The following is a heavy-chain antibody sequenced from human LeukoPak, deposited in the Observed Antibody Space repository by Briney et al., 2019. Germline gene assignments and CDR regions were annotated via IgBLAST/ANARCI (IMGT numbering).Heavy chain of an antibody. CDR2: VSYSGTT. J-gene: IGHJ6*03. CDR3: ARYIRGPNYYIDV. CDR1: GGSLSSDY. V-gene: IGHV4-59*01. Sequence: SETLSLTCTASGGSLSSDYWSWIRQPPGKGLKWIGYVSYSGTTNYNASLNSRLTISLDTSKNRFSLNLSSVTAADTAIYFCARYIRGPNYYIDVWGKGTTVTVSS. D-gene: IGHD1-14*01.